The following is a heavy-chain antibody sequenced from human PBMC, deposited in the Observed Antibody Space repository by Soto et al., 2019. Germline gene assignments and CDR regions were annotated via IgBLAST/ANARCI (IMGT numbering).Heavy chain of an antibody. V-gene: IGHV1-2*02. CDR3: ARESGGATATLDYYYFYMDV. J-gene: IGHJ6*03. Sequence: QVQLVQSGAEVKKPGASVTVSCKASGYRFSDYYLHWVRQAPGQGPELMGWMNPNSGGTKYAQKCKGRVTMTRDTSVRTAFMELNWLKSDDTAVYYCARESGGATATLDYYYFYMDVWGIGTTVTVSS. D-gene: IGHD5-12*01. CDR1: GYRFSDYY. CDR2: MNPNSGGT.